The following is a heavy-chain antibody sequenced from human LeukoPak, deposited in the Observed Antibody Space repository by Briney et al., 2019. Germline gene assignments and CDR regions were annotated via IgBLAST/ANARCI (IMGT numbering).Heavy chain of an antibody. CDR2: IYASGST. J-gene: IGHJ4*02. V-gene: IGHV4-59*01. CDR3: ARGGTLRTLFDY. Sequence: SETLSLTCTVSGGSISTYYWSWVRQPPGKGLEWIGNIYASGSTNCNPSLKSRVTISVDASKNQFSLKLGSVSAADTAVYYCARGGTLRTLFDYWGQGTLVTVSS. CDR1: GGSISTYY. D-gene: IGHD1-26*01.